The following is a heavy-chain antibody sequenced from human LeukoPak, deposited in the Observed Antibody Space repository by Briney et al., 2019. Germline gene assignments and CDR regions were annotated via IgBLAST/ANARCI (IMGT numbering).Heavy chain of an antibody. J-gene: IGHJ4*02. CDR1: GGSISGNY. Sequence: SETLSLTCTVSGGSISGNYWSWIRQPPGKGLEWIGEINHSRSTNYNPSLKSRVTISVDTSKNQFSLQLNSVTPEDTAVYYCARALVKDTAMVTDYFDYWGQGTLVTVSS. V-gene: IGHV4-34*01. CDR3: ARALVKDTAMVTDYFDY. CDR2: INHSRST. D-gene: IGHD5-18*01.